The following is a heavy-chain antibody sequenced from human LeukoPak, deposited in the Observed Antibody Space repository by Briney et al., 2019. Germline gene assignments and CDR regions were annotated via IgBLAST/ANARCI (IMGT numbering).Heavy chain of an antibody. J-gene: IGHJ3*02. CDR3: ARGPQYSSGGIDI. CDR1: GYTFTGYY. D-gene: IGHD6-19*01. CDR2: INPNSGGT. V-gene: IGHV1-2*04. Sequence: ASVKVSCKASGYTFTGYYMHWVRQAPGQGLEWMGWINPNSGGTNYAQKFQGWVTMTRDTSISTAYMELSRLRSDDTAVYYCARGPQYSSGGIDIWGQGTMVIVSS.